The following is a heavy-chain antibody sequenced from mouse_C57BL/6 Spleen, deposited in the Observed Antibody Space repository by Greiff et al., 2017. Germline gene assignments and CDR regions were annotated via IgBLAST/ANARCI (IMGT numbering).Heavy chain of an antibody. J-gene: IGHJ2*01. Sequence: DVKLVESGGDLVKPGGSLKLSCAASGFTFSSYGMSWVRQTPDKRLEWVATISSGGSYTYYPDSVKGRFTISRDNAKNTLYLQMSSLKSEDTAMYYCASIYDGSLFDYWGQGTTLTVSS. CDR1: GFTFSSYG. V-gene: IGHV5-6*02. CDR3: ASIYDGSLFDY. D-gene: IGHD2-3*01. CDR2: ISSGGSYT.